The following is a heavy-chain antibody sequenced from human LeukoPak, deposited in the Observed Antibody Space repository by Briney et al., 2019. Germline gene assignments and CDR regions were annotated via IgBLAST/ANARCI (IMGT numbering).Heavy chain of an antibody. CDR1: GGSISSSSYY. Sequence: SETLSLTCTVSGGSISSSSYYWGWIRQPPGKGLEWIGSIYYSGSTYCNPSLKSRVTISVDTSKNRFSLKLSSVTAADTAVYYCARHPIIAAAGTDFDYWGQGTLVTVSS. CDR2: IYYSGST. D-gene: IGHD6-13*01. CDR3: ARHPIIAAAGTDFDY. V-gene: IGHV4-39*01. J-gene: IGHJ4*02.